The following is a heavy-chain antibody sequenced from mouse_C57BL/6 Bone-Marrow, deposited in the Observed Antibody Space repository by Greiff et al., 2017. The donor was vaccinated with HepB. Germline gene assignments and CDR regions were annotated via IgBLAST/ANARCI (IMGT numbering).Heavy chain of an antibody. D-gene: IGHD2-4*01. CDR2: IYPSDSET. CDR3: ARERDDYDWFAY. J-gene: IGHJ3*01. Sequence: QVQLQQSGAELVRPGSSVKLSCKASGYTFTSYWMDWVKQRPGQGLEWIGNIYPSDSETHYNQKFKDKATLTVDKSSSTAYMQLSSLTSEDSAVYYCARERDDYDWFAYWGQGTLVTVSA. CDR1: GYTFTSYW. V-gene: IGHV1-61*01.